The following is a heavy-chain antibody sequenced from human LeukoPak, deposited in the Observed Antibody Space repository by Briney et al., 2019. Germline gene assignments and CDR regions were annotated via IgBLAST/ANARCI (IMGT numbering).Heavy chain of an antibody. CDR3: ARENWDLVAVPMDV. J-gene: IGHJ6*04. CDR2: ISSSSSTI. Sequence: GGSLRLSCAASGIIFNSYSMNWVRQAPGKGLEWVSYISSSSSTIYYADSVKGRFAISRDNAKNSLYLQMNSLRAEDTAIYYCARENWDLVAVPMDVWGKGTTVIVSS. V-gene: IGHV3-48*01. CDR1: GIIFNSYS. D-gene: IGHD1-26*01.